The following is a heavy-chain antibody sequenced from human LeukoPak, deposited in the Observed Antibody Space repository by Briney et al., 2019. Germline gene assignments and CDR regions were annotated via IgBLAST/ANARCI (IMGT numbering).Heavy chain of an antibody. CDR1: GGSISSGSYY. V-gene: IGHV4-61*02. J-gene: IGHJ4*02. D-gene: IGHD5-24*01. Sequence: PSETPSLTCTVSGGSISSGSYYWSWIRQPAGKGLEWIGRIYTSGSTNYNPSLKSRVTISVDTSKNQFSLKLSSVAAADTAVYYCARAVRRDGYNDYWGQGTLVTVSS. CDR2: IYTSGST. CDR3: ARAVRRDGYNDY.